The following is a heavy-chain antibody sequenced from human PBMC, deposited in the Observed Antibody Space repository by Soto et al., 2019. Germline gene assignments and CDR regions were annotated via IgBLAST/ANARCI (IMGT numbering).Heavy chain of an antibody. CDR3: ARVERSTSTYGMDV. CDR2: IIPILGIA. Sequence: QVQLVQSGAEVKKPGSSVKVSCKASGGTFSTYTISWVRQAPGQGLEWMGRIIPILGIANYAQKFQGRVTITADKSTSTAYMEVGSLRSEDPAVYYCARVERSTSTYGMDVGGQGTTVTVSS. J-gene: IGHJ6*02. V-gene: IGHV1-69*02. CDR1: GGTFSTYT.